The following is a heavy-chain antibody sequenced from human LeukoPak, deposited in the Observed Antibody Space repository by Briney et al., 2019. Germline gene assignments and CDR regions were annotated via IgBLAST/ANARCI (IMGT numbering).Heavy chain of an antibody. J-gene: IGHJ3*01. CDR1: GFTFSNYA. CDR3: ATEGGSSDAFAF. CDR2: LSAGGGTT. D-gene: IGHD1-26*01. V-gene: IGHV3-23*01. Sequence: PGGSLRLSCAASGFTFSNYAMNWVRQAPGKGLEWVSGLSAGGGTTYYADSVKGRFTISRDNSKNTMYLQMNSLRIDDTAVYYCATEGGSSDAFAFWGQGTKVTVSS.